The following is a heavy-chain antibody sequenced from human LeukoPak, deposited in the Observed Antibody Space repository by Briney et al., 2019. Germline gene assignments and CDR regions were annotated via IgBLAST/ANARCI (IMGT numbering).Heavy chain of an antibody. V-gene: IGHV3-73*01. J-gene: IGHJ4*02. CDR3: AKSPPSTL. CDR1: GFTFSSYW. Sequence: GGSLRLSCAASGFTFSSYWMSWVRQAPGKGLEWVGHIRGKPNYYATAYAASVRGRFTISRDESKNTAYLQMNSLKTEDTAVYYCAKSPPSTLWGQGTLVTVSS. CDR2: IRGKPNYYAT. D-gene: IGHD5/OR15-5a*01.